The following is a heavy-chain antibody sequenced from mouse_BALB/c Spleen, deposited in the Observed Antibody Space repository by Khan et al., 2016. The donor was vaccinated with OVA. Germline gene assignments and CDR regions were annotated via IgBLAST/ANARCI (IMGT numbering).Heavy chain of an antibody. CDR2: IYPYNDDT. CDR1: GYTFTSYV. J-gene: IGHJ3*01. CDR3: ARGSGNSRFAY. V-gene: IGHV1S136*01. Sequence: VQLQQSGPELVKPGASVKMSCKASGYTFTSYVMHWLRQKPGQGLEWIGYIYPYNDDTKFNEKFKGKATMTVDKSSSTAYMELARLTSEDSAICYCARGSGNSRFAYWGQGTLVTVSA. D-gene: IGHD1-3*01.